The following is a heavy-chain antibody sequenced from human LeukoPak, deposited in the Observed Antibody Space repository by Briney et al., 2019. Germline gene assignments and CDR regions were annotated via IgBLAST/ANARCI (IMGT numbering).Heavy chain of an antibody. J-gene: IGHJ6*03. CDR2: IKQDGSEK. D-gene: IGHD2-8*01. Sequence: GGSLRLSCAASGFTFSSYWMSWVRQAPGKGLEWVANIKQDGSEKYYVDSVKGRFTISRDNAKNSLYLQMNSLRAEDTAVYYCARHAGRTIMGYYYYYMDVWGKGTTVTVSS. CDR3: ARHAGRTIMGYYYYYMDV. V-gene: IGHV3-7*01. CDR1: GFTFSSYW.